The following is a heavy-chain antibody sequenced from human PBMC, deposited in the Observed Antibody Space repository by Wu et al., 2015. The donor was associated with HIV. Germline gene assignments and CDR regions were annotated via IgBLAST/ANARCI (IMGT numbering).Heavy chain of an antibody. J-gene: IGHJ4*02. CDR3: ARGRYSYGYAIYYFDY. CDR1: GYTFTEYY. CDR2: IIPIFGTA. D-gene: IGHD5-18*01. V-gene: IGHV1-69*01. Sequence: QVQVLQSGAEVKKPGASVMVSCKASGYTFTEYYIYWVRQAPGQGLEWMGGIIPIFGTANYAQKFQGRVTITADESTSTAYMELSSLRSEDTAVYYCARGRYSYGYAIYYFDYWGQGTLVTVSS.